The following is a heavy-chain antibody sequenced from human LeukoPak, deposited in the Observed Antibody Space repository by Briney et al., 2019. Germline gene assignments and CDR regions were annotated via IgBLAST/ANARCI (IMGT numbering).Heavy chain of an antibody. D-gene: IGHD3-3*01. CDR3: ARDSDFWSGYYLY. V-gene: IGHV3-30-3*01. CDR1: GFTFSSYA. CDR2: ISYDGSNK. Sequence: GGSLRLSCAASGFTFSSYAMPWVRQAPGKGLEWVAVISYDGSNKYYADSVKGRFTISRDNSKSTLYLQMNSLRAEDTAVYYCARDSDFWSGYYLYWGQGTLVTVSS. J-gene: IGHJ4*02.